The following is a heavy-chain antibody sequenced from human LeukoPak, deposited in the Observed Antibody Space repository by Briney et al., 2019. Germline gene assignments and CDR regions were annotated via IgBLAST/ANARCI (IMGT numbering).Heavy chain of an antibody. CDR2: IYHSGST. Sequence: PSETLSLTCTVSGYSISSGYYWGWIRQPPGKGLEWIGSIYHSGSTYYNPSLKSRVTISVDTSKNQFSLKLSSVTAADTAVYYCARAGYDYVWGSYRYSYYYYYYMDVWGKGTTVTVSS. CDR1: GYSISSGYY. D-gene: IGHD3-16*02. J-gene: IGHJ6*03. V-gene: IGHV4-38-2*02. CDR3: ARAGYDYVWGSYRYSYYYYYYMDV.